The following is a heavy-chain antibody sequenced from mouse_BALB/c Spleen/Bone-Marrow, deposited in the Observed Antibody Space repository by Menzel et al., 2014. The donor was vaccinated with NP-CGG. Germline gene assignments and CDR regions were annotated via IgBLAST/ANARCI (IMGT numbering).Heavy chain of an antibody. CDR1: GFTFSSLG. J-gene: IGHJ2*01. CDR2: ISSGSSTI. Sequence: EVKLMESGGGLVQPGGSRKLSCAASGFTFSSLGMHWVRQAPEKGLEWVAYISSGSSTIYYTDTVKGRFTISRDNPKNTLFLQRTSLRSEDTAMYYCARRYYGSSFSYFDYWGQGTTLTVSS. V-gene: IGHV5-17*02. D-gene: IGHD1-1*01. CDR3: ARRYYGSSFSYFDY.